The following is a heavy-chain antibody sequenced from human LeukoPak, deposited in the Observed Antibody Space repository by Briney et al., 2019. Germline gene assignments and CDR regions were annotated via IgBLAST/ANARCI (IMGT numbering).Heavy chain of an antibody. V-gene: IGHV1-2*02. J-gene: IGHJ4*02. D-gene: IGHD1-26*01. CDR1: GYTFTGYF. CDR2: INPNSGGT. CDR3: ARRWGGSYQLDY. Sequence: ASVKVSCKASGYTFTGYFMHCVRQAPGQGLEWMGWINPNSGGTNYAQKFQGRVTLTRDTSISTTYMELTSLRSDDTAVYYCARRWGGSYQLDYWGQGTLVTVSS.